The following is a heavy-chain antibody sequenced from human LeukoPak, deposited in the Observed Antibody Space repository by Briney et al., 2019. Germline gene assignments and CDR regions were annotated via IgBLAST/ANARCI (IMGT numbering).Heavy chain of an antibody. CDR2: INHSGST. Sequence: SETLSLTCAVYGGSFSGYYWSWSRQPPGTGLEWIGEINHSGSTNYNPSLKSRVTISVDTSKNQFSLKLSSVTAADTAVYYCARGQLKYDYVWGSYRYDYFDYWGQGTLVTVSS. V-gene: IGHV4-34*01. J-gene: IGHJ4*02. D-gene: IGHD3-16*02. CDR1: GGSFSGYY. CDR3: ARGQLKYDYVWGSYRYDYFDY.